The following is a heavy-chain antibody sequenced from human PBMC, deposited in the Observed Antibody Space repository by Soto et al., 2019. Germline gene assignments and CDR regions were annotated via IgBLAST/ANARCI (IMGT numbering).Heavy chain of an antibody. CDR3: AKEVYDCRGGSCWRSVDY. J-gene: IGHJ4*02. CDR1: GFTISDSA. Sequence: EVQLLESGGGLVQPGGSLRLSCAASGFTISDSAMNWARQAPGKGLEWVSGIRGSGTTTYYADSVKGRFTISRDNSKSTLYLQMNSVTVEDTAVYYCAKEVYDCRGGSCWRSVDYWGQGTLVTVSS. D-gene: IGHD2-15*01. CDR2: IRGSGTTT. V-gene: IGHV3-23*01.